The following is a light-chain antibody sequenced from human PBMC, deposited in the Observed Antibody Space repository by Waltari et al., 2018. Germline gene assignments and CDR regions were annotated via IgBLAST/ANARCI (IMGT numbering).Light chain of an antibody. CDR2: DVS. Sequence: QSALTQPASVSGSPGQSITISCTGTSSDVGGYHYVSWYQQHPGKAPKLMIYDVSNRPSGVSNRFSGSKSGNTASLTISGLQAEDEADYYCSSYTTSSTLVLFGGGTKLTVL. CDR1: SSDVGGYHY. V-gene: IGLV2-14*03. J-gene: IGLJ2*01. CDR3: SSYTTSSTLVL.